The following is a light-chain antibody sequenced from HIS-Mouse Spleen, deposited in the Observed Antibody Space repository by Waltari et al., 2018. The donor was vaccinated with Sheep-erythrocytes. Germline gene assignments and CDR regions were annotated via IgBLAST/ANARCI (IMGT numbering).Light chain of an antibody. J-gene: IGLJ2*01. CDR3: CSYAGSSTLV. CDR2: EGS. Sequence: QSALTQPASVSGSPGQSITTSCTGTSSDVGSYTLVPWYQQHPGKAPKLMIYEGSKRPSGVSNRFSGSKSGNTASLTISGLQAEDEADYYCCSYAGSSTLVFGGGTKLTVL. V-gene: IGLV2-23*01. CDR1: SSDVGSYTL.